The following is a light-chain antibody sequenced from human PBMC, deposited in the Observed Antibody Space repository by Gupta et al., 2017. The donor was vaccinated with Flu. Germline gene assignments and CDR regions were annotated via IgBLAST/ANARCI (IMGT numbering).Light chain of an antibody. J-gene: IGKJ4*01. CDR3: MQDLDIRSLA. V-gene: IGKV2-28*01. CDR2: MGS. CDR1: QSLLLSNGYTY. Sequence: TPGEPVSISCRSSQSLLLSNGYTYLDWYLQKPGQAPPLLIYMGSNRAPGVPDRVSGNGLGTDFTLKIIRGEAEDVGVYYCMQDLDIRSLAFGRGSKVEIK.